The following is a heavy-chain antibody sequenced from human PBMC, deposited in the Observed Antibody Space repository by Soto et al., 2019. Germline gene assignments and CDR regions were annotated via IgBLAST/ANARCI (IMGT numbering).Heavy chain of an antibody. CDR1: GGSFSGYY. J-gene: IGHJ6*02. CDR2: INHSGST. Sequence: XATLSLTFAVYGGSFSGYYWSWIRQPPGKGLEWTGEINHSGSTNYNPSLKSRVTISVDTSKNQFSPKLSSVTAADTAVYYCARDKWVATIRYYYYGMDVWGQGTTVTVSS. V-gene: IGHV4-34*01. D-gene: IGHD5-12*01. CDR3: ARDKWVATIRYYYYGMDV.